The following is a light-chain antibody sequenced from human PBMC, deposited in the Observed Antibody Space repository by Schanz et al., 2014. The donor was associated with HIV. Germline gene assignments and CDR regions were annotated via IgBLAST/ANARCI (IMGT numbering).Light chain of an antibody. CDR3: SSYTSSSTLGI. CDR1: SSDVGGYNY. V-gene: IGLV2-11*01. J-gene: IGLJ2*01. Sequence: QSALTQPRSVSGSPGQSVTISCTGTSSDVGGYNYVSWYHQHPGKAPKLIIYEVIKRPSGVPDRFSGSKSGSTASLTVSGLQAEDEADYYCSSYTSSSTLGIFGGGTKLTVL. CDR2: EVI.